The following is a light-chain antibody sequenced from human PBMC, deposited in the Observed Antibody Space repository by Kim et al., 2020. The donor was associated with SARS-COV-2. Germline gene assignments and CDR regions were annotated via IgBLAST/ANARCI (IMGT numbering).Light chain of an antibody. V-gene: IGLV6-57*01. CDR1: SGSIASNY. CDR3: ESYDSSYPLV. Sequence: KTVTITCTRSSGSIASNYVQWYQQRPGSSPSTVIYEDNQRPSGVPDRFSGSIDSSSNSASLTISGLKTEDEADYYGESYDSSYPLVFGGGTQLTVL. CDR2: EDN. J-gene: IGLJ3*02.